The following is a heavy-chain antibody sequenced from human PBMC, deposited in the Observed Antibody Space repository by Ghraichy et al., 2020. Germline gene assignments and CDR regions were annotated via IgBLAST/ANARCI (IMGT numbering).Heavy chain of an antibody. CDR3: ANQDYGAAAAFGY. CDR2: IRFDVDDK. V-gene: IGHV3-30*02. D-gene: IGHD4/OR15-4a*01. CDR1: GFTFITYG. J-gene: IGHJ4*02. Sequence: GGSLRLSCASSGFTFITYGMHWVRQAPGKGLEWVAFIRFDVDDKYYADSVRGRFTISRDNSKNMLFLQMDSLRAEDTAVYYCANQDYGAAAAFGYWGQGTLVTVSS.